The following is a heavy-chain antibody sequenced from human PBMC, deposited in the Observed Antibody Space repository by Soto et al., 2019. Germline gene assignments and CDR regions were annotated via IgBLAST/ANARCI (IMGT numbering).Heavy chain of an antibody. CDR3: ACSARGLYCDYT. CDR2: INAEGTTT. CDR1: GFTFTNYW. V-gene: IGHV3-74*01. Sequence: EVQLVESGGGLVQPGESLRLSCSASGFTFTNYWMHWVRQAPGKGLVWVSRINAEGTTTNYADSVKGRFTTSRDNAKNTLYLQMNSLGGEDTAVYYCACSARGLYCDYTWGQGTLVTVSS. D-gene: IGHD4-17*01. J-gene: IGHJ5*02.